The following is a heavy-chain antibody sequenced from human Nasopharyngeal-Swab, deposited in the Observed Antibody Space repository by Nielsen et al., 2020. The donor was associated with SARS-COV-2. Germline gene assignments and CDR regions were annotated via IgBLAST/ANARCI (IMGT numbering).Heavy chain of an antibody. CDR3: ARGLDGS. Sequence: GGSLRLSCGASGFTFTTYWMHWVRQVPGKGLVWVSRINDDGTKTDYADSVKGRFTVSRDNTKNTLFLQMNSLKTEDTAIYYCARGLDGSWGQGTLVTVSS. D-gene: IGHD1-26*01. J-gene: IGHJ4*02. V-gene: IGHV3-74*01. CDR1: GFTFTTYW. CDR2: INDDGTKT.